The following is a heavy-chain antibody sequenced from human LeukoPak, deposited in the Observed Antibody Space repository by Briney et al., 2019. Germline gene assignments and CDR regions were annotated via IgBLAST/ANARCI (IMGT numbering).Heavy chain of an antibody. Sequence: SQTLSLTCAVSGGSISSGSYYWSWIRQPAGKGLEWIGRIYTSGSTNYNPSLKSRVAISVDTSKNQFSLKLSSVTAADTALYYCAREATYYYDSSGYSDPFGYWGQGTLVTVSS. CDR2: IYTSGST. CDR3: AREATYYYDSSGYSDPFGY. D-gene: IGHD3-22*01. V-gene: IGHV4-61*02. CDR1: GGSISSGSYY. J-gene: IGHJ4*02.